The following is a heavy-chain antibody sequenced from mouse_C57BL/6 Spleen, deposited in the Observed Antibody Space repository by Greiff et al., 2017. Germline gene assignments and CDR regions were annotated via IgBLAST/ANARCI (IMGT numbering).Heavy chain of an antibody. V-gene: IGHV1-55*01. CDR3: ANYYGSSYGGNAMDY. CDR1: GYTFTSYW. Sequence: QVQLQQPGAELVKPGASVKMSCKASGYTFTSYWITWVKQTPGQGLEWIGDIYPGSGSTNYNEKFKSKATLTVDTSSSTAYMQLSSLTSEDSAVYYCANYYGSSYGGNAMDYWGQGTSVTVSS. J-gene: IGHJ4*01. D-gene: IGHD1-1*01. CDR2: IYPGSGST.